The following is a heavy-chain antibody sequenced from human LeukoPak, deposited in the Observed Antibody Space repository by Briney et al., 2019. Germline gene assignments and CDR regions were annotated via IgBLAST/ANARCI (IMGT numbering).Heavy chain of an antibody. D-gene: IGHD3-10*01. V-gene: IGHV1-2*02. CDR3: ARGITMIRGVIMDWFDP. J-gene: IGHJ5*02. CDR1: GYTFTGYY. CDR2: INPNSGGT. Sequence: ASVKVSCKASGYTFTGYYKHWVRQAPGQGLEWMGWINPNSGGTNYAQKFQGRVTMTRDTSISTAYMELSRLRSDDTAVYYCARGITMIRGVIMDWFDPWGQGTLVTVSS.